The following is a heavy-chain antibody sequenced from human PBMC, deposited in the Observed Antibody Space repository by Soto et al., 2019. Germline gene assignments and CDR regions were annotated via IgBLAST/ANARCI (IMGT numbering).Heavy chain of an antibody. Sequence: QVQLQESGPGLVKPSGTLSVTCAVSGGSISSSNWWNWVRQPPGKGLEWIGEIYHSGSTNYNPSLRSRVTISLDKSKNPFSLRVTSVTAADTAEYYCARAWPSVDSYGSGVMDVWGQGTTVTVSS. D-gene: IGHD5-18*01. CDR2: IYHSGST. CDR3: ARAWPSVDSYGSGVMDV. V-gene: IGHV4-4*02. J-gene: IGHJ6*02. CDR1: GGSISSSNW.